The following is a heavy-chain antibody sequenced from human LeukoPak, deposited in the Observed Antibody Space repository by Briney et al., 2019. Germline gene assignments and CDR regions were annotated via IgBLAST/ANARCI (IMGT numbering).Heavy chain of an antibody. CDR3: ARLILGLGVVITQRYFDY. J-gene: IGHJ4*02. V-gene: IGHV4-39*01. CDR1: GGSISSSSYY. CDR2: IYYSGST. Sequence: PSETLSLTCTVSGGSISSSSYYWGWIRQPPGKGLEWIGSIYYSGSTYYNPSLKSRVTISVDTSKNQFSLKLSSVTAADTAVYYCARLILGLGVVITQRYFDYWGQGTLITVSS. D-gene: IGHD3-3*01.